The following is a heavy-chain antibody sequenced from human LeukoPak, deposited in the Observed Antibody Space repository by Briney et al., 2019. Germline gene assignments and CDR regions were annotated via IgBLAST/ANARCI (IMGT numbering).Heavy chain of an antibody. Sequence: GGSLRLSCAASGFIFSSYAMGWVRQAPGKGLEWVSTISGSGGSTYYADSVKGRFTISRDNSKNTVYLQMSSLRVGDTAVYYCARSDYGDNYWGQGILVTVSS. CDR2: ISGSGGST. D-gene: IGHD4-17*01. CDR3: ARSDYGDNY. J-gene: IGHJ4*02. V-gene: IGHV3-23*01. CDR1: GFIFSSYA.